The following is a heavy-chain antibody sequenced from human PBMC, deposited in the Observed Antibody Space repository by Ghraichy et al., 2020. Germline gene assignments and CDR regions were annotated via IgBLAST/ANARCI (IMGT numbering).Heavy chain of an antibody. CDR3: AKEVTTVTTFEFLEDLTPWFDY. J-gene: IGHJ4*02. CDR1: GFTFSSYA. CDR2: ISGSGGST. D-gene: IGHD4-17*01. Sequence: LSLTCSASGFTFSSYAMSWVRQAPGKGLEWVSAISGSGGSTYYADSVKGRFTISRDNSKNTLYLQMNSLRAEDTAVYYCAKEVTTVTTFEFLEDLTPWFDYWGQGTLVTVSS. V-gene: IGHV3-23*01.